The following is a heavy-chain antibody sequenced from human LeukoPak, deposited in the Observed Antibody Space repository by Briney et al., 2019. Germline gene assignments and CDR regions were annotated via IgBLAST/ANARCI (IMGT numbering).Heavy chain of an antibody. D-gene: IGHD2-2*01. CDR1: GFTFSSHE. CDR3: ARGGYCSSTICYVFNAFDI. J-gene: IGHJ3*02. Sequence: QSGGSLRLSCAASGFTFSSHEMNWVRQAPGKGLEWVSYISSSNSGSTIYYADSVKGRFTISRDNAKNSLYLQLNSLRAEDTAVYYCARGGYCSSTICYVFNAFDIWGQGTMVTVS. V-gene: IGHV3-48*03. CDR2: ISSSNSGSTI.